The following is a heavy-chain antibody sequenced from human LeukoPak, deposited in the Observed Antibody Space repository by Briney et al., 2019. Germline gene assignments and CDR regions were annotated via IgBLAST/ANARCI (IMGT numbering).Heavy chain of an antibody. CDR3: AKVTYYYDSSGYYDLYYFDY. V-gene: IGHV3-74*01. Sequence: GGSLRLSCAASGFTFSSYWMHWVRQAPGKGLVWVSRINSDGSSISYADSVKGRFTISRDNAKNTLCLQMNSLRAEDTAVYYCAKVTYYYDSSGYYDLYYFDYWGQGTLVTVSS. D-gene: IGHD3-22*01. CDR1: GFTFSSYW. CDR2: INSDGSSI. J-gene: IGHJ4*02.